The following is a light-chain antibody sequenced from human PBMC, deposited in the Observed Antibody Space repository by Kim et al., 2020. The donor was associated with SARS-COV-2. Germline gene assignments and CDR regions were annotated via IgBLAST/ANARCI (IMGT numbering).Light chain of an antibody. V-gene: IGLV3-19*01. CDR3: NSRDTSGYHWV. CDR2: GRN. J-gene: IGLJ3*02. CDR1: SLRSYY. Sequence: SSELTQDPAVSVAMGQTVRITCQGDSLRSYYASWYQQKPGQAPVVVMYGRNKRPSGIPDRFSGSSSGNTASLTITRAQAEDEADYYCNSRDTSGYHWVFGGGTQLTVL.